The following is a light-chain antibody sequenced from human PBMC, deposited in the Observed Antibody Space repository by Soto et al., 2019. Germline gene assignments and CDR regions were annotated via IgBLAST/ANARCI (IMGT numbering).Light chain of an antibody. CDR3: AAWDDNLNGPL. CDR1: NSNIGRYS. Sequence: QSVLTQPPSLSGTPGQRVTISCSGSNSNIGRYSVNWYQHFPGTAPKILIYSDDERPSGVPDRFSGSKSGTSASLAISVLQSEDEAEYYCAAWDDNLNGPLFGGGTQLTVL. J-gene: IGLJ3*02. V-gene: IGLV1-44*01. CDR2: SDD.